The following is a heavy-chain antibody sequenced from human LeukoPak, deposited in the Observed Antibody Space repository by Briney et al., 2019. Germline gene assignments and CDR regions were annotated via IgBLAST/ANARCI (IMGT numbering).Heavy chain of an antibody. J-gene: IGHJ4*02. V-gene: IGHV1-8*01. CDR3: ARGFIAVAGSPFDY. CDR1: GYTFTSYD. CDR2: MNPNSGNT. D-gene: IGHD6-19*01. Sequence: ASVKVSCKASGYTFTSYDINWVRQATGQGLEWMGWMNPNSGNTGYAQKFQGRVTMTRNTSISTAYMELRSLRSDDTAVYYCARGFIAVAGSPFDYWGQGTLVTVSS.